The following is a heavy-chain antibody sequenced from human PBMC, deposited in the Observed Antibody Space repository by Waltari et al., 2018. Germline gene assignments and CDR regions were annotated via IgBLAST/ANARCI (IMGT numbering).Heavy chain of an antibody. CDR1: GFTFSSYW. D-gene: IGHD3-10*01. J-gene: IGHJ3*02. CDR2: IKQDGSEK. V-gene: IGHV3-7*01. CDR3: ARTGAMVQGTFDI. Sequence: EVQLVESGGGLVQPGGSLRLSCAASGFTFSSYWMSWVRQAPGKGLEWVANIKQDGSEKYYGDSVKGRFTISRDNAKNSLYLQMNSLRAEDTAVYYCARTGAMVQGTFDIWGQGTMVTVSS.